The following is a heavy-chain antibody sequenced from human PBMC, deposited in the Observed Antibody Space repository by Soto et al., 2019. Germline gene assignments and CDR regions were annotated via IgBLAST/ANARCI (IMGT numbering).Heavy chain of an antibody. V-gene: IGHV3-23*01. Sequence: GSLRLSCAGSGFTFRSYAMTWVRQAPGKGLEWVSTVSGDTGNTHYADSVKGRFTISRDNSKNTLYLQMSGLRAEDTAVYYCAKNRYSTTPGAFDFWGQGTLVTVSS. CDR1: GFTFRSYA. J-gene: IGHJ4*02. CDR2: VSGDTGNT. CDR3: AKNRYSTTPGAFDF. D-gene: IGHD1-26*01.